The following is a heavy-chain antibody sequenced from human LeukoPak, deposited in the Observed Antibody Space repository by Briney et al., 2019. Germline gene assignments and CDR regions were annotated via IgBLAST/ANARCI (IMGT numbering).Heavy chain of an antibody. J-gene: IGHJ4*02. CDR3: ARVAEAAAFDY. D-gene: IGHD6-13*01. CDR2: ISSSSTYI. CDR1: GFTFSSYE. Sequence: GGSLRLSCAASGFTFSSYEMNWVRQAPGKGLEWVSSISSSSTYISYADSVMGRFTISRDNDKNSLYLQMNSRRADDTAVYYCARVAEAAAFDYWGQGTLVTVSS. V-gene: IGHV3-21*01.